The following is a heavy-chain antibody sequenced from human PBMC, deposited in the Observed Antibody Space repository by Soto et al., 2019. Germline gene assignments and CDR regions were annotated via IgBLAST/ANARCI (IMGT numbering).Heavy chain of an antibody. J-gene: IGHJ4*02. CDR3: ARARVTMVRGVIIPSVIFDY. D-gene: IGHD3-10*01. CDR2: INHSGST. Sequence: SETLSLTCAVYGGSFSGYYWSWIRQPPGKGLGWIGEINHSGSTNYNPSLKSRVTISVDTSKNQFSLKLSSVTAADTAVYYCARARVTMVRGVIIPSVIFDYWGQGTLVTVS. V-gene: IGHV4-34*01. CDR1: GGSFSGYY.